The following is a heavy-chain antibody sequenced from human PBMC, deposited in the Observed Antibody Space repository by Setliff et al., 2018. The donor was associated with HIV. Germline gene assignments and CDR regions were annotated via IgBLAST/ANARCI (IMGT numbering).Heavy chain of an antibody. CDR2: IYYSGST. J-gene: IGHJ4*02. CDR3: ASGLFYDY. CDR1: SSSIRSGGYY. V-gene: IGHV4-31*03. Sequence: ASETLSLTCTVSSSSIRSGGYYWSWIRQHPRKGLEWIGYIYYSGSTFYNPSLKSRVTISVDTSKNQFSLKLGSVTAADTAVYYCASGLFYDYWGQGALVTVSS. D-gene: IGHD2-21*01.